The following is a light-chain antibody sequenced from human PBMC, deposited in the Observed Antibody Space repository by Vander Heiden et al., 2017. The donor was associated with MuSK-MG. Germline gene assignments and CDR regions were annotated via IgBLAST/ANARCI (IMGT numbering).Light chain of an antibody. CDR2: DAS. V-gene: IGKV1-5*01. Sequence: DIQMTQSSSTLSASVGDRVTITCRASQSISSWLAWYQQKPGKAPKLLIYDASSLEIGVPSRFSGSGSGTEFTLTISSLHPDDFATYYCQRYNSYPYTFGQGTKLEIK. CDR1: QSISSW. CDR3: QRYNSYPYT. J-gene: IGKJ2*01.